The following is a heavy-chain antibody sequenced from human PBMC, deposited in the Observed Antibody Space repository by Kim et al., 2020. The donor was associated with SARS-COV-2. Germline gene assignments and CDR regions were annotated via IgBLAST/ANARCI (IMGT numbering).Heavy chain of an antibody. V-gene: IGHV4-59*01. CDR2: IYYSGST. CDR3: ARGALSHWLTNFDY. CDR1: GGSISSYY. Sequence: SETLSLTCTVSGGSISSYYWCWIRQPPGKGLEWIGYIYYSGSTNYNPSLKSRVTISIDTSKNQFSLKLSSVTAADTAVYYCARGALSHWLTNFDYWGQGTQVSVSS. D-gene: IGHD4-17*01. J-gene: IGHJ4*02.